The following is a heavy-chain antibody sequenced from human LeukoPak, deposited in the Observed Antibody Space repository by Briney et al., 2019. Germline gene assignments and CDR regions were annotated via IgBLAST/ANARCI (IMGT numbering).Heavy chain of an antibody. D-gene: IGHD2-15*01. CDR3: AKDKEAGAPILLYDY. Sequence: PGGSLRLSCAASGFTFSSYGMHWVRQAPGKGLERVAFIRYDGSNKYYADSVKGRFTISRDNSKNTLYLQMNSLRAEDTAVYYCAKDKEAGAPILLYDYWGQGTLVTVSS. V-gene: IGHV3-30*02. J-gene: IGHJ4*02. CDR1: GFTFSSYG. CDR2: IRYDGSNK.